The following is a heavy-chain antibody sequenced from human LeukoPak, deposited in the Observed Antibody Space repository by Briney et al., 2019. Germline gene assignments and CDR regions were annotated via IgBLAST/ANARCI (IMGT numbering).Heavy chain of an antibody. CDR3: ARDFEYCSSTSCSDAFDI. CDR2: INPNSGGT. V-gene: IGHV1-2*02. J-gene: IGHJ3*02. D-gene: IGHD2-2*01. Sequence: ASVKVSCKASGYTFTGYYMHWVRQAPGQGLEWMGWINPNSGGTNYAQKFQGRVTTTRDTSISTAYMELSRLRSDDTAVYYCARDFEYCSSTSCSDAFDIWGQGTMVTVSS. CDR1: GYTFTGYY.